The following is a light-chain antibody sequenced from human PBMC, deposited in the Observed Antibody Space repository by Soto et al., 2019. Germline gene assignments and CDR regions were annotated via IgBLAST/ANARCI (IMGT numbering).Light chain of an antibody. J-gene: IGKJ1*01. CDR3: QQYNNWPRT. V-gene: IGKV3-15*01. CDR2: GAS. CDR1: QSVSSN. Sequence: EIVMTQSPATLSVSPGERATLSCRASQSVSSNLAWYQQKPGQAPRLLIYGASTRATGIPGRFSGSGSETRFTLTIASLQSEENAKYYCQQYNNWPRTIGKGTKVEMK.